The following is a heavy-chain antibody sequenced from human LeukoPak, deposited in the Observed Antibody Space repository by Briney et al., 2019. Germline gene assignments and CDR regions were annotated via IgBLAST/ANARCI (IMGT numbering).Heavy chain of an antibody. J-gene: IGHJ4*02. Sequence: GGSLRLSCAASGFTFSNAWMSWVRQAPGKGLEWVGRIKSKTGGGTTDYAAPVKGRFTISRDDSKNTLYLQMNSLKTEDTAVYYCTTDHITIFGVVIDWGQGTLVTVSS. CDR3: TTDHITIFGVVID. CDR1: GFTFSNAW. CDR2: IKSKTGGGTT. D-gene: IGHD3-3*01. V-gene: IGHV3-15*01.